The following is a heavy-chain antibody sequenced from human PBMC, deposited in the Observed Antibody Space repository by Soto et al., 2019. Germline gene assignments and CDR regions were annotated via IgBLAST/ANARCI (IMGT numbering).Heavy chain of an antibody. Sequence: SETLSLTCTVSGGSINSYYWNWIRQSPEKGLEWIGYTYSSGSTNYNPSLKSRVTISVDTSKNQFSLKLSSVTAADTAVYYCARQYCSSTRCYQYFDYWGQGTLVTVSS. J-gene: IGHJ4*02. D-gene: IGHD2-2*01. CDR2: TYSSGST. V-gene: IGHV4-59*08. CDR1: GGSINSYY. CDR3: ARQYCSSTRCYQYFDY.